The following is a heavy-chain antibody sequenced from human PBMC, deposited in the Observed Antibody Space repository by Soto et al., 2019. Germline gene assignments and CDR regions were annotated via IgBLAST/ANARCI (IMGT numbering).Heavy chain of an antibody. D-gene: IGHD5-12*01. CDR2: INAGNGNT. V-gene: IGHV1-3*01. J-gene: IGHJ4*02. CDR1: GYTFTSYA. Sequence: ASVKVSCKASGYTFTSYAMHWVRQAPGQRLEWMGWINAGNGNTKYSQKFQGRVTITRDTSASTAYMELSSLRSEDTAVYYCARGYSGSYRGYYFDYWGQGTLVTVSS. CDR3: ARGYSGSYRGYYFDY.